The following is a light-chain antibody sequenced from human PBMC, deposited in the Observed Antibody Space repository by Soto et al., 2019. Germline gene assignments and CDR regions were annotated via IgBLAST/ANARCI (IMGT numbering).Light chain of an antibody. Sequence: QSALTQPRSVSGSPGQSITISCTGTSSDVGGYNYVSWYRQHPGKAPKIMIYDVSKRPSGVPDRFSGSKSGSTGSLTISGLPPEDEPDYYCCSYAGSYPHDVFGTGTKLTVL. CDR1: SSDVGGYNY. J-gene: IGLJ1*01. CDR2: DVS. CDR3: CSYAGSYPHDV. V-gene: IGLV2-11*01.